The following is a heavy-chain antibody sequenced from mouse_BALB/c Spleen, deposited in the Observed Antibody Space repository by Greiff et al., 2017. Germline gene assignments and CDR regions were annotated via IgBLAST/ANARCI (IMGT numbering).Heavy chain of an antibody. V-gene: IGHV5-17*02. Sequence: EVQRVESGGGLVQPGGSRKLSCAASGFTFSSFGMHWVRQAPEKGLEWVAYISSGSSTIYYADTVKGRFTITRDNPKNTLFLQMTSLRSEDTAMCYRARVYYYGSSFYYCAMDYWGQGTSVTVSS. J-gene: IGHJ4*01. CDR3: ARVYYYGSSFYYCAMDY. D-gene: IGHD1-1*01. CDR2: ISSGSSTI. CDR1: GFTFSSFG.